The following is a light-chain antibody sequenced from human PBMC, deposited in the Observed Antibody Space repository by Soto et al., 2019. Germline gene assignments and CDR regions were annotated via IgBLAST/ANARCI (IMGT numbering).Light chain of an antibody. V-gene: IGKV3-15*01. CDR1: QSISSN. J-gene: IGKJ4*01. Sequence: EIVMTQSPATLAVSPGERATLSCRASQSISSNLASYQQKPGQAPRLLIYCASTRATDIPARFSGSESGTEFTLTISSLQSEDFAFYYCQHYNNWPPRVTFGGGTKVEIK. CDR3: QHYNNWPPRVT. CDR2: CAS.